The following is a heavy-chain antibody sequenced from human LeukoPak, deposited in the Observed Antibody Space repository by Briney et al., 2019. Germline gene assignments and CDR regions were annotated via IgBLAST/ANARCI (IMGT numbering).Heavy chain of an antibody. D-gene: IGHD1-7*01. Sequence: PSETLSLTCKVSGDSMTSSSYEWAWIRQTPGKGLEWIGTISYSGSTDYNPSLKSRVTISVDTSKDQFSRNLSSVTAADTAVYYCARDVKIGATWNYILGNFDYWGQGTLVSVSS. CDR3: ARDVKIGATWNYILGNFDY. CDR2: ISYSGST. V-gene: IGHV4-39*07. J-gene: IGHJ4*02. CDR1: GDSMTSSSYE.